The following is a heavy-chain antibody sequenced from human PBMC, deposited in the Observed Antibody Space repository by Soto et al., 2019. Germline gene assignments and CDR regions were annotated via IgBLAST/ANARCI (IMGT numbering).Heavy chain of an antibody. Sequence: EVQLVESGGGLVKPGGSLRLSSAASGFTFSSYSMNWVRQAPGKGLEWVSSISSSSSYIYYADSVKGRFTISRDNAKNSLYLQMNSLRAEDTAVYYCARDLYSSGWYQRYDLRGSFDYWGQGTLVTVSS. J-gene: IGHJ4*02. CDR3: ARDLYSSGWYQRYDLRGSFDY. CDR1: GFTFSSYS. D-gene: IGHD6-19*01. CDR2: ISSSSSYI. V-gene: IGHV3-21*01.